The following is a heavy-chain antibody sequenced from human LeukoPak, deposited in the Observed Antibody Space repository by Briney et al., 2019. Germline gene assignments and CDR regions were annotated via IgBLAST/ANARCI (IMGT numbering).Heavy chain of an antibody. CDR1: GLTFNNYW. Sequence: GGSLRLSCAASGLTFNNYWMNWVRQAPGKGLEWVANIKQDGSEKKYVDSVKGRFTICRDNAKKSLYLQMNSLRAEDTAVYYCARGKYDSSGYPLLGFDYWGQGTLVTVSS. D-gene: IGHD3-22*01. J-gene: IGHJ4*02. CDR3: ARGKYDSSGYPLLGFDY. CDR2: IKQDGSEK. V-gene: IGHV3-7*01.